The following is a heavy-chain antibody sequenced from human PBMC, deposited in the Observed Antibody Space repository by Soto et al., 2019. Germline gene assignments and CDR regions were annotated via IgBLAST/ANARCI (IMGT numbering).Heavy chain of an antibody. CDR1: GGSFSGYY. J-gene: IGHJ4*02. CDR2: INHSGST. D-gene: IGHD6-13*01. V-gene: IGHV4-34*01. CDR3: ARARLRQQLVPSDY. Sequence: QVQLQQWGAGLLKPSETLSLTCAVYGGSFSGYYWSWIRQPPGKGLEWIGEINHSGSTNYNPSLKGRVTISVDTSKNQFSLKLSSVTAADTAVYYCARARLRQQLVPSDYWGQGTLVTVSS.